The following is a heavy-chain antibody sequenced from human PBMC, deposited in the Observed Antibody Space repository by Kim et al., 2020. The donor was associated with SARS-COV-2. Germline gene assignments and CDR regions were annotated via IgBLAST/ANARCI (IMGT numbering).Heavy chain of an antibody. D-gene: IGHD5-12*01. J-gene: IGHJ4*02. CDR3: ARREMATILNFDY. V-gene: IGHV4-39*01. Sequence: YNPTLKSRVTISVDTSKNQFSLKLSSVTAADTAVYYCARREMATILNFDYWGQGTLVTVSS.